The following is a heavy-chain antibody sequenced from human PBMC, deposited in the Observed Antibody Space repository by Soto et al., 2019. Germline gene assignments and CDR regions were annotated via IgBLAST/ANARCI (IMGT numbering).Heavy chain of an antibody. D-gene: IGHD3-10*01. CDR1: GGSISSGGYY. J-gene: IGHJ5*02. CDR2: IYYSGST. CDR3: ARHVRITMVRGVIPHGFDP. V-gene: IGHV4-31*03. Sequence: SETLSLTCTVSGGSISSGGYYWSWIRQHPGKGLEWIGYIYYSGSTYYNPSLKSRVTISVDTSKNQFSLKLSSVTAADTAVYYCARHVRITMVRGVIPHGFDPWGQGTLVTVSS.